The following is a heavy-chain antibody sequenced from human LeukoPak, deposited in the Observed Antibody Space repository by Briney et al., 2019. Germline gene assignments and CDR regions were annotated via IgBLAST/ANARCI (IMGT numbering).Heavy chain of an antibody. CDR1: GGSIRSNNYY. Sequence: PSETLSLTCTVSGGSIRSNNYYWVWIRQPPGKGLEWIGNICYSGSTFYSPSLKSRVTISVDTSKNQFSLKLSSVTAADTAVYYCARRAAGSSLLNYWGQGTLVTVSS. CDR3: ARRAAGSSLLNY. J-gene: IGHJ4*02. CDR2: ICYSGST. D-gene: IGHD3-10*01. V-gene: IGHV4-39*01.